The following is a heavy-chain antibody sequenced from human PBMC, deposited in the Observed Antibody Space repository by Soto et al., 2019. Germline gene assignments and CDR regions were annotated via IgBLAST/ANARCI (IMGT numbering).Heavy chain of an antibody. Sequence: PSETLSLTCAVYGGSFSGYYWSWIRQPPGKGLEWIGEINHSGSTNYNPSLKSRVTISVDTSKNQFSLKLSSVTAADTAVYYCARQGILFDYWGQGTLVTVSA. D-gene: IGHD1-20*01. CDR1: GGSFSGYY. CDR3: ARQGILFDY. CDR2: INHSGST. V-gene: IGHV4-34*01. J-gene: IGHJ4*02.